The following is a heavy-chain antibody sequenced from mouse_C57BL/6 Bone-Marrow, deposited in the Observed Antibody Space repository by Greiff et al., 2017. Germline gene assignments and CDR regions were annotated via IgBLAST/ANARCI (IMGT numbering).Heavy chain of an antibody. D-gene: IGHD2-4*01. V-gene: IGHV1-19*01. J-gene: IGHJ3*01. Sequence: DVQLQESGPVLVKPGASVKMSCKASGYTFTDYYMNWVKQSHGKSLEWIGVINPYNGGTSYNQKFKGKATLTVDKSSSTAYMELNSLTSEDSAVYYCARYDYDGPAYWGQGTLVTVSA. CDR2: INPYNGGT. CDR1: GYTFTDYY. CDR3: ARYDYDGPAY.